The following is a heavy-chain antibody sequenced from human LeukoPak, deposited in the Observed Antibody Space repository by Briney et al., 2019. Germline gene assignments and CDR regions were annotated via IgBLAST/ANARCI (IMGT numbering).Heavy chain of an antibody. V-gene: IGHV3-9*01. CDR2: ISWNSGSI. D-gene: IGHD1-26*01. Sequence: SLRLSCAASGFTFDDYAMHWVRQAPGKGLEWVSGISWNSGSIGYADSVKGRFAISRDNAKNSLYLQMNSLRAEDTALYYCAKAPLSIVGATDFDYWGQGTLVTVSS. CDR3: AKAPLSIVGATDFDY. CDR1: GFTFDDYA. J-gene: IGHJ4*02.